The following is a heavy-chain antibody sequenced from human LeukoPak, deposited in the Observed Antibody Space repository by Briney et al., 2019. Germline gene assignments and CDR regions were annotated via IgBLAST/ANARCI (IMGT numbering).Heavy chain of an antibody. Sequence: PGRSLRLSCAASGFTFSSYGMHWVRQAPGKGLEWVSYISSYSGTIKYADSAKGRFTISRDNAKNSLYLQMNSLRAEDTAVYYCARDQGGMVSYWGQGTLVTVSS. CDR3: ARDQGGMVSY. V-gene: IGHV3-48*01. D-gene: IGHD2-8*01. CDR1: GFTFSSYG. J-gene: IGHJ4*02. CDR2: ISSYSGTI.